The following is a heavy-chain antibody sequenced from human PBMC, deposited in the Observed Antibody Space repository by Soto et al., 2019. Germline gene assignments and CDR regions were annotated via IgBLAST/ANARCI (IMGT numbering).Heavy chain of an antibody. CDR1: GCSISSGGYY. J-gene: IGHJ4*02. V-gene: IGHV4-31*03. Sequence: SETMSLTCTVSGCSISSGGYYWSWIRQHPGKGLEWIGYIYYSGSTYYNPSLKSRVTISVDTSKNQFSLKLSSVTAADTAVYYCARSYSEWYNFDYWGQGTLVTVSS. CDR2: IYYSGST. CDR3: ARSYSEWYNFDY. D-gene: IGHD3-3*01.